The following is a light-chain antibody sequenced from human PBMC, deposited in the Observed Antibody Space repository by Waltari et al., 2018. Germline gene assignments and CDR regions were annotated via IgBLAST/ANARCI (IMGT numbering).Light chain of an antibody. Sequence: EIVVTQSPATLSLFPGQRATLSCRVSQPVPYTYLAWFQQQPAQPPRLLIHGASNRAAGIADRFTGSGSGRDFTLTISGRETEDFAVYYCQQYGASPFTFGPGTRADVK. V-gene: IGKV3-20*01. CDR1: QPVPYTY. J-gene: IGKJ3*01. CDR2: GAS. CDR3: QQYGASPFT.